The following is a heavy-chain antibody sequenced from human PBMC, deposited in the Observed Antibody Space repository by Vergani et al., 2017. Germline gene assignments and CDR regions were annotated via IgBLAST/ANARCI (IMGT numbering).Heavy chain of an antibody. CDR2: IIPIIRLA. CDR1: GDIFNNYT. V-gene: IGHV1-69*02. D-gene: IGHD6-19*01. CDR3: ARVSSGDNSGWEPFDY. Sequence: QVHLEQSGTEVKKPGSSVKVSCKVSGDIFNNYTVTWVRQAPGQGLEWMGRIIPIIRLATSAQKFQDRVKINRDTSTNTVYMEMNNLRSEDTAVYYCARVSSGDNSGWEPFDYWGQGALVTDSS. J-gene: IGHJ4*02.